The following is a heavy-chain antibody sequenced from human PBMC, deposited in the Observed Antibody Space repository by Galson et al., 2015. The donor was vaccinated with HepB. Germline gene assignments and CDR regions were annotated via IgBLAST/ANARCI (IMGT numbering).Heavy chain of an antibody. J-gene: IGHJ3*02. CDR1: GFTFSSYA. V-gene: IGHV3-23*01. D-gene: IGHD6-6*01. Sequence: SLRLSCAASGFTFSSYAMSWVRQAPGKGLEWVSAISGSGGSTYYADSVKGRFTISRDNSKNTLYLQMNSLRAEDTAVYYCAKVRSRVARRRVDDAFDIWGQGTMVTVSS. CDR3: AKVRSRVARRRVDDAFDI. CDR2: ISGSGGST.